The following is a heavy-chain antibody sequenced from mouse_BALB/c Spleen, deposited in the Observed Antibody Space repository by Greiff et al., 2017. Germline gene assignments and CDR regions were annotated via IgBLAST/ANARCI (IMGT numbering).Heavy chain of an antibody. V-gene: IGHV3-6*02. D-gene: IGHD2-4*01. CDR2: ISYDGSN. CDR1: GYSITSGYY. CDR3: ARGERLRLDY. J-gene: IGHJ2*01. Sequence: EVKLQESGPGLVKPSQSLSLTCSVTGYSITSGYYWNWIRQFPGNKLEWMGYISYDGSNNYNPSLKNRISITRDTSKNQFFLKLNSVTTEDTATYYCARGERLRLDYWGQGTTLTVSS.